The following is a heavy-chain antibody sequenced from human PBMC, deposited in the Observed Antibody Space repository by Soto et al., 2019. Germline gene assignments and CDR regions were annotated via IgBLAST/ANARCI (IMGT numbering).Heavy chain of an antibody. D-gene: IGHD3-22*01. CDR3: AKLAYDASGSNNPRLDY. J-gene: IGHJ4*01. CDR1: GFTFGSYG. V-gene: IGHV3-30*18. Sequence: PGGSLSLSCATSGFTFGSYGMHWVRQAPGKGLEWVAFISYDGSSKYYVDSVKGRFTISRDNSKHTLYLQMNSLRAEDTAGEDWAKLAYDASGSNNPRLDYWSNGT. CDR2: ISYDGSSK.